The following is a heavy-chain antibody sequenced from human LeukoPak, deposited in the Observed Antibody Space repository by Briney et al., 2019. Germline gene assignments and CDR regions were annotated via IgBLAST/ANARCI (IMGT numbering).Heavy chain of an antibody. D-gene: IGHD3-10*01. Sequence: GGSLRLSCAASGFTFSIYSMNWVRQAPGNGLEWISYISSSGGTIYYADSVKGRVTASRDNAKNSLYLQMNSLRAEDTAVYYCALYYESGSYGRDWGQGTLVTVSS. CDR2: ISSSGGTI. J-gene: IGHJ4*02. CDR3: ALYYESGSYGRD. CDR1: GFTFSIYS. V-gene: IGHV3-48*01.